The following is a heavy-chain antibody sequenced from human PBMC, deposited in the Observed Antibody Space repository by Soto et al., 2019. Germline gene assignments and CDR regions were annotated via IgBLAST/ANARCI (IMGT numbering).Heavy chain of an antibody. CDR1: GDSFSTYA. J-gene: IGHJ4*02. V-gene: IGHV1-69*11. Sequence: QVQLVQSGAQVKKPGSSVKVSCKASGDSFSTYAVSWVRQAPGQGLEWMGKIIPLLRSTPYAQKFRGRVTITADETTSTAYMDLTSLTAEDTAVYYCATDSGIVAVPAAMGFDYWGQGTLVTVSS. D-gene: IGHD2-2*01. CDR2: IIPLLRST. CDR3: ATDSGIVAVPAAMGFDY.